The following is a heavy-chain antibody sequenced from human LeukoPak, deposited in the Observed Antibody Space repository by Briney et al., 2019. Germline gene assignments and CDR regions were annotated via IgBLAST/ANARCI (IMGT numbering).Heavy chain of an antibody. CDR2: INTDGSTT. CDR1: GFTFSNYW. CDR3: VRIYCSSTTCHL. V-gene: IGHV3-74*01. D-gene: IGHD2-2*01. J-gene: IGHJ4*02. Sequence: TGGSLRLSCAASGFTFSNYWMHWVRQAPGKGLVWVSRINTDGSTTNYADSVKGRFTISRDNAKNTLYLQMNSLRADGTAVYYCVRIYCSSTTCHLWGQGTLVTVSS.